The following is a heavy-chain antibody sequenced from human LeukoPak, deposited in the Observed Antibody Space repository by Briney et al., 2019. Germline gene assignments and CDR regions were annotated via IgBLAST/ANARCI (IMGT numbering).Heavy chain of an antibody. CDR2: INPIGGIT. V-gene: IGHV1-46*03. CDR1: GYTFTSYY. CDR3: PRGTNAFDI. Sequence: ASVKVSCKASGYTFTSYYIHWVRQAPGQELEWMGMINPIGGITSYAQEFQGRVTMTRDTSTSTVYMELSSLRSEDTAVYYCPRGTNAFDIWGQGTVVTVSS. J-gene: IGHJ3*02.